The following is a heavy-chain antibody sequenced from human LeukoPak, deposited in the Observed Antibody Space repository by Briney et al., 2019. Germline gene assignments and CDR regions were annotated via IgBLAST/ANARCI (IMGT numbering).Heavy chain of an antibody. Sequence: GGSLRLSCAASGFTFSDYYMSWIRQAPGKGLEWVSYISSSGSTIYYADSVKGRFTISRDNAKNSLYLQMNSLRAEDTAVYYCAREKREWELPEYFQHWGQGTLVTVSS. V-gene: IGHV3-11*04. D-gene: IGHD1-26*01. CDR2: ISSSGSTI. CDR1: GFTFSDYY. CDR3: AREKREWELPEYFQH. J-gene: IGHJ1*01.